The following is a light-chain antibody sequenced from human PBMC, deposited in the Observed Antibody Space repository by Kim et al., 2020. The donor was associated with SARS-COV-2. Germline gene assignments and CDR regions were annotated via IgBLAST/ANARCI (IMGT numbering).Light chain of an antibody. Sequence: SSELTQDPAVSVALGQTVRLTCQGDSLRKCYATWYQQRPGQAPTLVLYGKYDRPSGIPDRFSGSASGNTASLTITGAQAEDEGDYYCSSRDSSGDHVGFG. CDR3: SSRDSSGDHVG. J-gene: IGLJ3*02. CDR2: GKY. V-gene: IGLV3-19*01. CDR1: SLRKCY.